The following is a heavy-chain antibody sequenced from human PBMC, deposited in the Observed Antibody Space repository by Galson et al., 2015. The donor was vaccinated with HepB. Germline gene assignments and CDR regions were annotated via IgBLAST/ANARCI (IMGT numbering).Heavy chain of an antibody. D-gene: IGHD5-24*01. Sequence: SLRLSCAASGFTFSSYTMNWVRQAPGKGLEWVSSISSSSTHIYYADSMKGRFTISRDNAKNSLYLQMNSLRAEDTAVYYCARDPDRDGYDWGYYYYYGMDVWGPGTTVTVSS. J-gene: IGHJ6*02. CDR3: ARDPDRDGYDWGYYYYYGMDV. V-gene: IGHV3-21*01. CDR2: ISSSSTHI. CDR1: GFTFSSYT.